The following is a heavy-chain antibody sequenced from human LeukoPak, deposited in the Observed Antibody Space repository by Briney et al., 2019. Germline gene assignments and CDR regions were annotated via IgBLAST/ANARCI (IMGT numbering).Heavy chain of an antibody. D-gene: IGHD4-17*01. CDR2: IYTSGST. CDR1: GGSFSGYY. V-gene: IGHV4-59*10. J-gene: IGHJ4*02. Sequence: SETLSLTCAVYGGSFSGYYWNWIRQPAGKGLEWIGRIYTSGSTNYNPSLKSRVTMSVDTSKNQFSLKLSSVTAADTAVYYCARVYGDYVFTFDYWGQGTLVTVSS. CDR3: ARVYGDYVFTFDY.